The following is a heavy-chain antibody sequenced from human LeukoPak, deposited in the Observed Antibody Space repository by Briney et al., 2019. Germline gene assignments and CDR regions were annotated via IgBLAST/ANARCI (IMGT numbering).Heavy chain of an antibody. CDR3: VKERGYCSGGSCYFDY. CDR2: ISSNGGST. CDR1: GFTFSSYA. D-gene: IGHD2-15*01. J-gene: IGHJ4*02. V-gene: IGHV3-64D*06. Sequence: PGGSLRLSCSVSGFTFSSYAMHWVRQAPGKGLEYVSAISSNGGSTYYADSVKGRFTISRDNSKNTLYLQMRILRAEATAVYYCVKERGYCSGGSCYFDYWGQGTLVTVSS.